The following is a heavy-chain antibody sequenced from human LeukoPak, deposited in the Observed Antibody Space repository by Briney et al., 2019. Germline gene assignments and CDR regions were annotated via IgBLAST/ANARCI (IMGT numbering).Heavy chain of an antibody. D-gene: IGHD3-10*01. CDR2: VSHTGST. CDR1: GASINTSNFY. J-gene: IGHJ5*02. CDR3: ARQGTMTRGGYWLDP. Sequence: SETLSLTCTVSGASINTSNFYWGWIRQPPGKGLESIVSVSHTGSTYSNPSLNSRVTISVDTSKNQFSLKLSSVTAADTAVYYCARQGTMTRGGYWLDPWGQGTLVTVSS. V-gene: IGHV4-39*01.